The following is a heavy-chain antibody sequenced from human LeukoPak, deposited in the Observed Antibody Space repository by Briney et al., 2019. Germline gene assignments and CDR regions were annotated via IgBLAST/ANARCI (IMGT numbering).Heavy chain of an antibody. J-gene: IGHJ4*02. CDR3: GTLLSNGPFDY. CDR2: IYPNSGAT. CDR1: GYTFTGYY. Sequence: EASVKVSCKASGYTFTGYYMHWVRQAPGQGLEWMGYIYPNSGATKYAQKFQGRVTMTRDTSISTAYMELSGLRSDDTAVYYCGTLLSNGPFDYRGQGTLVTVSS. V-gene: IGHV1-2*02.